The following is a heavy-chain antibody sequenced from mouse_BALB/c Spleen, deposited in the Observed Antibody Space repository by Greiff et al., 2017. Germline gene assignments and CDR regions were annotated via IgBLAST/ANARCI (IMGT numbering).Heavy chain of an antibody. J-gene: IGHJ3*01. CDR2: IDPSDSYT. CDR1: GYTFTSYW. V-gene: IGHV1S127*01. Sequence: QVQLQQPGAELVKPGASVKMSCKASGYTFTSYWMHWVKQRPGQGLEWIGVIDPSDSYTSYNQKFKGKATLTVDTSSSTAYMQLSSLTSEDSAVYYCTRGYGNYPAWFAYWGQGTLVTVSA. D-gene: IGHD2-10*02. CDR3: TRGYGNYPAWFAY.